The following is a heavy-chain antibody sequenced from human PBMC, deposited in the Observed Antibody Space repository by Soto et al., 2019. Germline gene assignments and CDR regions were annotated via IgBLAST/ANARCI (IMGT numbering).Heavy chain of an antibody. D-gene: IGHD2-8*02. V-gene: IGHV4-34*01. CDR1: GGSFSGYY. Sequence: QVQLQQWGAGLLKPSETLSLTCAVYGGSFSGYYWTWIRQPPGTGLEWIGEINHRGSTNYNPSLKSRVTISVDTSKNQFSLKLTSVTAADTAVYYCARDNITGLFDYWGQGTLVTVSS. J-gene: IGHJ4*02. CDR2: INHRGST. CDR3: ARDNITGLFDY.